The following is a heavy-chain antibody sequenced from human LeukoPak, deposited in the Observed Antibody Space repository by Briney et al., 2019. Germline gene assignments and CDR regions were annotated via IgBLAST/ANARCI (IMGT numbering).Heavy chain of an antibody. CDR3: VRGRVTPDY. CDR1: GFTGGDYA. CDR2: IRSKLYGAAT. Sequence: PGGSLRLSCTASGFTGGDYALSWIRQAPGKGLEWVGVIRSKLYGAATDYAASVIGRFTISRADSRSIAYLQMNSLKTEDTAVYYCVRGRVTPDYWGQGTLVTVSS. V-gene: IGHV3-49*03. D-gene: IGHD1-14*01. J-gene: IGHJ4*02.